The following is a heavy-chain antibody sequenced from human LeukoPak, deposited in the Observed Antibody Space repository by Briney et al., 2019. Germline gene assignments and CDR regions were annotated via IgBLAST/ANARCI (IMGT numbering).Heavy chain of an antibody. Sequence: GASVKVSCKASGYTFTSYGISWVRQAPGQGLEWMGWISAYNGNTNYAQKLQGRVTMTTDTSTSTAYMELRSLRSDDTAVYYCARAAPWGWYYDSSGPHWFDPWGQGTLVTVSS. CDR1: GYTFTSYG. CDR3: ARAAPWGWYYDSSGPHWFDP. D-gene: IGHD3-22*01. V-gene: IGHV1-18*01. J-gene: IGHJ5*02. CDR2: ISAYNGNT.